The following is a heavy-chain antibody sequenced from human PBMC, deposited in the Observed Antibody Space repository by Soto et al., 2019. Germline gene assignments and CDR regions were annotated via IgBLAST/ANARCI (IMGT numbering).Heavy chain of an antibody. CDR3: ARGSTDYFDSTGYHGYFDC. Sequence: SETLSLTCAVSGGSISSGDYSWTWLRQPPGKGLEWLGYISDSGDTYFNPSLKSRATISADRSKNHFSLKLSSVTAADTAVYYCARGSTDYFDSTGYHGYFDCWGQGTLVTVSS. D-gene: IGHD3-22*01. V-gene: IGHV4-30-2*01. J-gene: IGHJ4*02. CDR1: GGSISSGDYS. CDR2: ISDSGDT.